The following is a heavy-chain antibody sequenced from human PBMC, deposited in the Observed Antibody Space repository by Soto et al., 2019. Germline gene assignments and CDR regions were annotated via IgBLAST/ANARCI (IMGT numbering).Heavy chain of an antibody. CDR1: GFTFSSYS. J-gene: IGHJ4*02. Sequence: EVQLVESGGGLVQPGGSLRLSCAASGFTFSSYSMNWVRQAPGKGLEWVSYISRSSSTIYYADSVKGRFTISRDNVKNSLYLQMNSLRAEDTAVYYCARDGASSSWYFAVYFDYWGQGTLVTVSS. V-gene: IGHV3-48*01. CDR3: ARDGASSSWYFAVYFDY. CDR2: ISRSSSTI. D-gene: IGHD6-13*01.